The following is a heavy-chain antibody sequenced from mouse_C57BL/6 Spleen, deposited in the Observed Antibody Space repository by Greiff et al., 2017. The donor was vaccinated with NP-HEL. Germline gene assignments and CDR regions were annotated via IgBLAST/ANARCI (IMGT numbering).Heavy chain of an antibody. D-gene: IGHD2-5*01. CDR3: ARLPTIVTTAHFDY. V-gene: IGHV1-55*01. CDR1: GYTFTSYW. Sequence: VQLQQSGAELVKPGASVKMSCKASGYTFTSYWITWVKQRPGQGLEWIGDIYPGSGSTNYNEKFKSKATLTVDTSSSTAYMQLSSLTSEDSAVYYCARLPTIVTTAHFDYWGQGTTLTVSS. J-gene: IGHJ2*01. CDR2: IYPGSGST.